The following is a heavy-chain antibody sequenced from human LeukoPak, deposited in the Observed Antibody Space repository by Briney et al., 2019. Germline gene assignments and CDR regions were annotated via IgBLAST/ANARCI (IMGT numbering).Heavy chain of an antibody. CDR1: GFTVISNY. J-gene: IGHJ4*02. CDR2: ISGSGGST. CDR3: AKDLVYYGSGSVFDY. V-gene: IGHV3-23*01. Sequence: GGSLRLSCAASGFTVISNYMSWVRQAPGKGLEWVSAISGSGGSTYYADSVKGRFTISRDNSKNTLYLQMNSLRAEDTAVYYCAKDLVYYGSGSVFDYWGQGTLVTVSS. D-gene: IGHD3-10*01.